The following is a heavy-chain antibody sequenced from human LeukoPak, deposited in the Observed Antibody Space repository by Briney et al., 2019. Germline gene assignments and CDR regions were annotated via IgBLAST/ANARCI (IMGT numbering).Heavy chain of an antibody. CDR3: ARLPRSAPFLPAPVPDY. J-gene: IGHJ4*02. CDR1: GDSISSSSYY. V-gene: IGHV4-39*01. CDR2: IYYSGST. Sequence: SETLSLTCTVSGDSISSSSYYWGWIPQPPGKGLEWIGSIYYSGSTYYNPSLKSRVTISVDTSKNQFSLKLSSVTAADTAVYYCARLPRSAPFLPAPVPDYWGQGTLVTVSS. D-gene: IGHD2-2*01.